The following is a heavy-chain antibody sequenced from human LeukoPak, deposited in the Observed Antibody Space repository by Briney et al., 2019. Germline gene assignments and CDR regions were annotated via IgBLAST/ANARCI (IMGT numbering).Heavy chain of an antibody. V-gene: IGHV6-1*01. CDR1: GDSVSSNSPT. Sequence: SQTLSLTCAISGDSVSSNSPTWNWIRQSPSTGLEWLGRTYYRSKWYNDYAVSVKSRITINPDTSKNQFSLQLNSVTPEDTAVYYCASAQNWGYWYFDLWGRGTLVTVSS. CDR3: ASAQNWGYWYFDL. D-gene: IGHD7-27*01. J-gene: IGHJ2*01. CDR2: TYYRSKWYN.